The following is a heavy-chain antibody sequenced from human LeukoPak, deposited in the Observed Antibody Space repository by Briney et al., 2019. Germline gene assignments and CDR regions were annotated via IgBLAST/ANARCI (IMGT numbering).Heavy chain of an antibody. CDR2: IYYSGST. V-gene: IGHV4-39*07. CDR3: AGRSSSWYYFED. J-gene: IGHJ4*02. CDR1: GGSITSSDYW. Sequence: ASETLSLTCTVSGGSITSSDYWWAWIRLPPGRGLEWIGSIYYSGSTYYNPPLKSRATISVDTSKNQFSLKLSSVTAADAAVYFCAGRSSSWYYFEDWGQGTLVTVSS. D-gene: IGHD6-13*01.